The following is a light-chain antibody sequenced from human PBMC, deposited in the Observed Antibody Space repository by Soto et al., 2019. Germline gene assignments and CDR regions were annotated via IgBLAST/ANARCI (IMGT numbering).Light chain of an antibody. CDR3: SSYTSSSTPYV. Sequence: YVLTQPASVSGSPGESITISCTGTSSDVGGYNYVSWFQQHPGKAPKLIIYDVSDRPSGVSNRFSGSKSGNTASLTISGLQAEDEADYFCSSYTSSSTPYVFGTGTKVTVL. J-gene: IGLJ1*01. CDR1: SSDVGGYNY. CDR2: DVS. V-gene: IGLV2-14*01.